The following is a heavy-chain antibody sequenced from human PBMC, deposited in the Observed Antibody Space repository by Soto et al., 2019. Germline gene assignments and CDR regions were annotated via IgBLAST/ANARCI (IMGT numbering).Heavy chain of an antibody. CDR2: ISAYNGNT. V-gene: IGHV1-18*01. CDR3: ARDGSRGYYDILTGYHHYGMDV. CDR1: GYTFTSYG. D-gene: IGHD3-9*01. Sequence: ASVKVSCKASGYTFTSYGISWVRQAPGQGLEWMGWISAYNGNTNYAQKLQGRVTMTTDTSTSTAYMELRSLRSDDTAVYYCARDGSRGYYDILTGYHHYGMDVWGQGTTVTVSS. J-gene: IGHJ6*02.